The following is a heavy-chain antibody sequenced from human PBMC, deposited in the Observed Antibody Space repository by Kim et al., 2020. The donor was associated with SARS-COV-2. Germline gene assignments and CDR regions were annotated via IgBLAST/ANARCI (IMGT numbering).Heavy chain of an antibody. CDR1: GFTFSSYW. D-gene: IGHD6-13*01. Sequence: GGSLRLSCAASGFTFSSYWMSWVRQAPGKGLEWVANIKQDGSEKYYVDSVKGRFTISRDNAKNSLYLQMNSLRAEDTAVYYCARDQMAAAGSSYYYGMDVWGQGTTVTVSS. J-gene: IGHJ6*02. V-gene: IGHV3-7*03. CDR2: IKQDGSEK. CDR3: ARDQMAAAGSSYYYGMDV.